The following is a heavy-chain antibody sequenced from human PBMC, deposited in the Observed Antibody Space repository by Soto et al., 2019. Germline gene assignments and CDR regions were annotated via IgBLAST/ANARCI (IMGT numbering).Heavy chain of an antibody. J-gene: IGHJ4*02. Sequence: EVQLVESGGGLVKAGGSLRLFCTASGFTFRNYNMNWVRQAPGKGLEWVSSISTGVAYMFYADSVKGRFTISRDNAQNSLFLQIDSPRAEDTAVYYCARDIASPGGDYFDSCGQETLVTVS. V-gene: IGHV3-21*06. CDR1: GFTFRNYN. CDR3: ARDIASPGGDYFDS. D-gene: IGHD2-21*01. CDR2: ISTGVAYM.